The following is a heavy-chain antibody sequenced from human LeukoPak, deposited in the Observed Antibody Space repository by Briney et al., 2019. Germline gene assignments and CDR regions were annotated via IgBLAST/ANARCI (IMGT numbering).Heavy chain of an antibody. D-gene: IGHD4-17*01. CDR3: ARELYGDYVTTDYYYYMDV. V-gene: IGHV3-23*01. J-gene: IGHJ6*03. Sequence: GGSLRLSCAASGFTFSSYAMSWVRQAPGKGLEWVSAISGSGGSTYYADSVKGRFTISRDNAKNSLYLQMNSLRAEDTAVYYCARELYGDYVTTDYYYYMDVWGKGTTVTISS. CDR1: GFTFSSYA. CDR2: ISGSGGST.